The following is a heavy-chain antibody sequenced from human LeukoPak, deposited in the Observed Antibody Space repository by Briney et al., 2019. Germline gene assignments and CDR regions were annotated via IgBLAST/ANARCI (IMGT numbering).Heavy chain of an antibody. Sequence: SQTLSLTCTVSGGSISNGDYYWSWIRQHPEKGLEWIGYIYYTGSAYYNPSLKSRVTISVDTSKNQFSLKLSSVTAADTAVYYCARDKGGWFGDPRFNWFDPWGQGTLVTVSS. J-gene: IGHJ5*02. D-gene: IGHD3-10*01. V-gene: IGHV4-31*03. CDR2: IYYTGSA. CDR3: ARDKGGWFGDPRFNWFDP. CDR1: GGSISNGDYY.